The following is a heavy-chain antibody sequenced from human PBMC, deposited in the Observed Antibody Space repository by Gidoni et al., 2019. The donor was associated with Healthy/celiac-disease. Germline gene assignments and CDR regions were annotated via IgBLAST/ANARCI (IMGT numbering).Heavy chain of an antibody. D-gene: IGHD6-6*01. J-gene: IGHJ6*02. CDR2: IIPIFGTA. V-gene: IGHV1-69*01. CDR3: ARGGGRSSSSFPYYYDGMDV. CDR1: CGTFISYT. Sequence: VQLVRSGAEVRQPCSSVKVAYKAPCGTFISYTINRVRQAHGQGLEWMGGIIPIFGTANYAQKFQGRVTITADESTSTAYMELSSLRSEDTAVYYCARGGGRSSSSFPYYYDGMDVWGQGTTVTVS.